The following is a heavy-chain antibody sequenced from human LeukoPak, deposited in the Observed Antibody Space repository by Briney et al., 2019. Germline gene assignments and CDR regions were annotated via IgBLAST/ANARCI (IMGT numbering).Heavy chain of an antibody. J-gene: IGHJ3*02. CDR2: ICISKGNT. V-gene: IGHV1-18*01. CDR1: GYTFTNYG. D-gene: IGHD6-25*01. Sequence: AAVKVSFKASGYTFTNYGISWVRQGPGQGLEWMGWICISKGNTIHGQKRLDRDTMTRDKYTSTAYMGVRRLRSDNTAVYYCARDKRYALDIWGQGTMVTVSS. CDR3: ARDKRYALDI.